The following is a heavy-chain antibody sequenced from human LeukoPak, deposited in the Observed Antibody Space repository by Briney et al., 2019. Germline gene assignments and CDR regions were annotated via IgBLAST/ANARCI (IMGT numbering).Heavy chain of an antibody. CDR2: TYYRSKGYN. CDR1: GDSVSSNSAA. CDR3: ARVGDYGDYHPFDC. D-gene: IGHD4-17*01. V-gene: IGHV6-1*01. J-gene: IGHJ4*02. Sequence: SQTLSLTCAISGDSVSSNSAAWNWIRQSPSGGLEWLGRTYYRSKGYNDYAVSVKSRITINPDTSKNQFSLQLNSVTPEDTAVYYCARVGDYGDYHPFDCWGEGTLVTVSS.